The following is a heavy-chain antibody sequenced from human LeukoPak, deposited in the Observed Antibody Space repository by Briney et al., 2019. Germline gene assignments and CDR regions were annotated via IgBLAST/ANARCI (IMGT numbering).Heavy chain of an antibody. Sequence: GGSLRLSCAASGFTFNIYTINWVRQAPGKGLEWVSSISSTSSDIHYTDSVKGRFTIFRDNTKNSLYLQMDSLRAEDTAVYYCARDPDAGTTDYWGQGTLVTVSS. CDR3: ARDPDAGTTDY. V-gene: IGHV3-21*01. J-gene: IGHJ4*02. D-gene: IGHD1-7*01. CDR1: GFTFNIYT. CDR2: ISSTSSDI.